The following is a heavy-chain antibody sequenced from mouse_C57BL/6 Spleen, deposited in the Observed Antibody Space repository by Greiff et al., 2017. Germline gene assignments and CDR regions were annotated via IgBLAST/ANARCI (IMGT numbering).Heavy chain of an antibody. CDR3: ARSGRMRSLYYFDY. CDR1: GYTFTSYW. V-gene: IGHV1-52*01. Sequence: VQLQQPGAELVRPGSSVKLSCKASGYTFTSYWMHWVKQRPIQGLEWIGNIDPSDSETHYNQKFKDKATLTVDKSSSTAYMQLSSLTSEDSAVYYCARSGRMRSLYYFDYWGQGTTLTVSS. CDR2: IDPSDSET. D-gene: IGHD3-1*01. J-gene: IGHJ2*01.